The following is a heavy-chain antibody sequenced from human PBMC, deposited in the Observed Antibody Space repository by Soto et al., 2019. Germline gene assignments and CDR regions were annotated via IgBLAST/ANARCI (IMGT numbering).Heavy chain of an antibody. J-gene: IGHJ6*02. Sequence: GGSPRLSCAASGFTFSSYGMHWVRQAPGKGLEWVAVIWYDGSNKYYADSVKGRFTISRDNSKNTLYLQMNSLRAEDTAVYYCARVAYSSSSYYYYYGMDVWGQGTTVTVSS. CDR3: ARVAYSSSSYYYYYGMDV. CDR1: GFTFSSYG. V-gene: IGHV3-33*01. D-gene: IGHD6-6*01. CDR2: IWYDGSNK.